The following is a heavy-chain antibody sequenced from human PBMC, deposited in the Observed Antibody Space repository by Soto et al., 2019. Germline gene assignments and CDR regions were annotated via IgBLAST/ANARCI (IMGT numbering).Heavy chain of an antibody. V-gene: IGHV3-15*07. Sequence: GGSLRLSCASSGFPFSNAWMNWVRQAPGKGLEWVGRIKSKTDGGTTDYAAPVKGRFTISRDDSKNTLYLQMNSLKTEDTAVYYCTTHLDIVVVPAATTNYYYYGMDVWGQGTTVTVSS. J-gene: IGHJ6*02. D-gene: IGHD2-2*03. CDR1: GFPFSNAW. CDR3: TTHLDIVVVPAATTNYYYYGMDV. CDR2: IKSKTDGGTT.